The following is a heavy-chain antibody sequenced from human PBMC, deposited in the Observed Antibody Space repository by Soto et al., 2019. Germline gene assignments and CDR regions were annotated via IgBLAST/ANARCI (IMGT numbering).Heavy chain of an antibody. V-gene: IGHV3-23*01. Sequence: EVQLLESGGGLVQAGGSLRLSCAASGFTFSSYAMSWVRQAPGKGLEWVSAISGSGGSTYYADSVKGRFTISRDNSKNTLYLQMNSLRAEDTAVYYCAKDLFGSGWELDYYYYGMDVWGQGTTVTVSS. CDR3: AKDLFGSGWELDYYYYGMDV. CDR1: GFTFSSYA. D-gene: IGHD6-19*01. J-gene: IGHJ6*02. CDR2: ISGSGGST.